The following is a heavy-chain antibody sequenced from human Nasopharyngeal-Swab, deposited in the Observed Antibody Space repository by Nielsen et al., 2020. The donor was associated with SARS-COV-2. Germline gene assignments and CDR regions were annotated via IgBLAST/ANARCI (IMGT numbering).Heavy chain of an antibody. Sequence: WIRQPPGKGLEWVAVISYDGSNKYYADSVKGRCTISRDNSKNTLYLQMNSLRAEDTAVYYCAKVGIPRGYYYGMDVWGQGTTVTVSS. V-gene: IGHV3-30*18. CDR2: ISYDGSNK. J-gene: IGHJ6*02. CDR3: AKVGIPRGYYYGMDV. D-gene: IGHD2-21*01.